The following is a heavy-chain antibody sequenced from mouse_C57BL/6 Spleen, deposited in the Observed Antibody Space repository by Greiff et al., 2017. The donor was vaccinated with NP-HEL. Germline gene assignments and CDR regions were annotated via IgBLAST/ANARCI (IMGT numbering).Heavy chain of an antibody. Sequence: EVQLKESGGGLVQPGGSMKLSCAASGFTFSDAWMDWVRQSPEKGLEWVAEIRNKANNHATYYAESVKGRFTISRDDSKSSVYLQMNSLRAEDTGIYYCTRQFTFNWDGAWFAYWGQGTLVTVSA. CDR2: IRNKANNHAT. V-gene: IGHV6-6*01. CDR1: GFTFSDAW. D-gene: IGHD4-1*02. J-gene: IGHJ3*01. CDR3: TRQFTFNWDGAWFAY.